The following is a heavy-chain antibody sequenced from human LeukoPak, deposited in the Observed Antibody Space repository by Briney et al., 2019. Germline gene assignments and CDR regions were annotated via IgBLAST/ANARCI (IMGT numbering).Heavy chain of an antibody. J-gene: IGHJ4*02. CDR2: INPNSGGT. CDR1: GYTFTGYY. Sequence: ASVTVSCKASGYTFTGYYMHWVRQAPGQGLAWMGWINPNSGGTNYAQKFQGRVTMTRDTSISTAYMELSRLRSDDTAAYYCARMPPNDFWPKTYYFDYWGQGTLVTVSS. CDR3: ARMPPNDFWPKTYYFDY. D-gene: IGHD3-3*01. V-gene: IGHV1-2*02.